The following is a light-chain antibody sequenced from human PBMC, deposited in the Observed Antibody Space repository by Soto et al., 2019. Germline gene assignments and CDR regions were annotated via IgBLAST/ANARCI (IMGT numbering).Light chain of an antibody. CDR3: QQYNSWPLT. J-gene: IGKJ4*01. Sequence: EIVLTQSPGTLSLSPGQRATLSCRASESISRDYLAWYQQRLGQAPRLLIYDASSRASGIPARFSGSGSGTDFTLTISSLEPEDFAVYYCQQYNSWPLTFGGGTKVDIK. CDR1: ESISRDY. V-gene: IGKV3-20*01. CDR2: DAS.